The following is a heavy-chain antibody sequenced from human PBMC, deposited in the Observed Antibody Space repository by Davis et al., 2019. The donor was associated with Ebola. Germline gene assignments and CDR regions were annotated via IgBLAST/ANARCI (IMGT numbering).Heavy chain of an antibody. CDR2: INPNSGGT. J-gene: IGHJ6*02. D-gene: IGHD6-19*01. Sequence: ASVKVSCKASGYTFTGYYMHWVRQAPGQGLEWMGWINPNSGGTNYAQKFQGWVTMTRDTSTSTVYMELSSLRSEDTAVYYCARVLAVAYYGMDVWGQGTTVTVSS. CDR3: ARVLAVAYYGMDV. CDR1: GYTFTGYY. V-gene: IGHV1-2*04.